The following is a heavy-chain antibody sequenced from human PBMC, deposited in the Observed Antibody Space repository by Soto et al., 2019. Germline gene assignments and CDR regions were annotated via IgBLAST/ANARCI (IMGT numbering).Heavy chain of an antibody. CDR1: GFTFSSYA. J-gene: IGHJ4*02. Sequence: GGSLRLSCADSGFTFSSYAMSWVRQAPGQGLEWASAISGSGGSTYYADPVKGRFTISRDHSTNTLYLQMNSLRAEDTAVYYYAKVHYFWSGYPDYWGQGTLVTVSS. V-gene: IGHV3-23*01. D-gene: IGHD3-3*01. CDR3: AKVHYFWSGYPDY. CDR2: ISGSGGST.